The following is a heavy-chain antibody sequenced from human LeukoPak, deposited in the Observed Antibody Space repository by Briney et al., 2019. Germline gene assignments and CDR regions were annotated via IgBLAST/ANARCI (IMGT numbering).Heavy chain of an antibody. D-gene: IGHD6-13*01. CDR2: IIPIFGTA. J-gene: IGHJ4*02. CDR3: ASPIAAAGNLGFDY. CDR1: GGTFSSYA. V-gene: IGHV1-69*01. Sequence: ASVKVSSKASGGTFSSYAISWVRQAPGQGLEWMGGIIPIFGTANYAQKFQGRVTITADESTSTAYMELSSLRSEDTAVYYCASPIAAAGNLGFDYWGQGTLVTVSS.